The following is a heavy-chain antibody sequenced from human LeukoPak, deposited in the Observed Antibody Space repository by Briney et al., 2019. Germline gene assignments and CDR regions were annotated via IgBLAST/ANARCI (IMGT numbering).Heavy chain of an antibody. D-gene: IGHD3-10*01. CDR1: GFTFSSYA. Sequence: GGSLRLSCAASGFTFSSYAMSWVRQAPGKGLEWVSAISGSGGSTYYADSVKGRFTISRDNSKNTLYLQMNSLRVEDTAVYYCARDLVLGSGSYGQWGQGTLVTVSS. J-gene: IGHJ4*02. V-gene: IGHV3-23*01. CDR3: ARDLVLGSGSYGQ. CDR2: ISGSGGST.